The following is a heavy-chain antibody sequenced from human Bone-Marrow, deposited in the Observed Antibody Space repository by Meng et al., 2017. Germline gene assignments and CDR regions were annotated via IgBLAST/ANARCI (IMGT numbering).Heavy chain of an antibody. CDR2: ISAYNGNT. CDR1: GYTFTSYG. Sequence: QLVRCGGEAKKPGASVKVSCKASGYTFTSYGISWVRQAPGQGLEWMGWISAYNGNTNYAQKLQGRVTMTTDTSTSTAYMELRSLRSDDTAVYYCVKEWELGSFDYWGQGTLVTVSS. V-gene: IGHV1-18*01. J-gene: IGHJ4*02. CDR3: VKEWELGSFDY. D-gene: IGHD1-26*01.